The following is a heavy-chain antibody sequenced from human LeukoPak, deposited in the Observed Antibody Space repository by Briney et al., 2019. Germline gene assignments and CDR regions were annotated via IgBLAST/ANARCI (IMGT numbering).Heavy chain of an antibody. D-gene: IGHD6-19*01. CDR1: GYSFTSYL. J-gene: IGHJ4*02. CDR3: ARPGIAVAGREIDY. CDR2: ISPGDTDT. Sequence: SLIISCKSSGYSFTSYLICWLRQMRGGVLEWIGIISPGDTDTRYSPSFQGHVTISADKSISTAYLQWSSLKASDTAMYYCARPGIAVAGREIDYWGEGTLVGVSS. V-gene: IGHV5-51*01.